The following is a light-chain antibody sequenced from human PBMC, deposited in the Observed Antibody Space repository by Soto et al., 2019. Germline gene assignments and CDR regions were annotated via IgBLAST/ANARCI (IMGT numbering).Light chain of an antibody. V-gene: IGKV3-20*01. Sequence: EIVWTQSPGTLSLSPGERATLSCRASQSINSGYLAWYQKKPGQPPRLLIYGASSRAIGIPDRFRGSGSGTDFTLTISSLEPEDFAVYYCQQYGSSLFTFGQGTRLEI. CDR3: QQYGSSLFT. CDR1: QSINSGY. CDR2: GAS. J-gene: IGKJ5*01.